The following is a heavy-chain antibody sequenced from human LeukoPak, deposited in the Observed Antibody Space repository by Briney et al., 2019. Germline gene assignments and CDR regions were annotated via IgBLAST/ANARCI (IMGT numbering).Heavy chain of an antibody. Sequence: KPGGSLRLSCVAYGFTFSSSSMNWVRQAPGKGLEWVSSISSSSTYIYYADSVKGRFTIPRDNAKNSLYLQMNSPRADDTAVYYCASVGSRYCSGGTCYYFDYWGQGTLVTVSS. J-gene: IGHJ4*02. CDR2: ISSSSTYI. CDR3: ASVGSRYCSGGTCYYFDY. CDR1: GFTFSSSS. D-gene: IGHD2-15*01. V-gene: IGHV3-21*01.